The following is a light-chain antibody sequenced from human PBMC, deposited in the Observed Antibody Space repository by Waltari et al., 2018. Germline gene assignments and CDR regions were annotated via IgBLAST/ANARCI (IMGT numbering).Light chain of an antibody. V-gene: IGKV1D-12*01. CDR3: QQANTFPPGVT. CDR2: AAS. Sequence: DIQMTQSPSSVSASVGDRINITCRASQDIGNWLAWYQQKPGTAPKLLIYAASRLQRGVPARFSGSGFGTDFTLTIVSLQPEDFATYFCQQANTFPPGVTCGGGTKVEI. CDR1: QDIGNW. J-gene: IGKJ4*01.